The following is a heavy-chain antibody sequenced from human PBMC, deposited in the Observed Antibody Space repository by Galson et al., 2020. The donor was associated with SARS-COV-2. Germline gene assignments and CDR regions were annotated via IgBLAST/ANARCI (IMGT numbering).Heavy chain of an antibody. D-gene: IGHD3-16*02. CDR3: ARDQHNDYVWGSYRYGSSHYFDY. CDR1: GFTFSDYY. J-gene: IGHJ4*02. CDR2: ISSSGSTI. Sequence: NSGGSLRLSCAASGFTFSDYYMSWIRQAPGKGLEWVSYISSSGSTIYYADSVKGRFTISRDNAKNSLYLQMNSLRAEDTAVYYCARDQHNDYVWGSYRYGSSHYFDYWGQGTLVTVSS. V-gene: IGHV3-11*01.